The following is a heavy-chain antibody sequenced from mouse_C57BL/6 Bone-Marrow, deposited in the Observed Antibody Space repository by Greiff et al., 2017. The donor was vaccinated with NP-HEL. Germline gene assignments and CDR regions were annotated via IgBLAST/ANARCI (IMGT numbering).Heavy chain of an antibody. V-gene: IGHV1-53*01. CDR1: GYTFTSYW. Sequence: QVQLQQSGTELVKPGTSVKLSCKSSGYTFTSYWMHWVKQRPGQGLEWIGNINPSNGGTNYNEKFKSKATLTVDKSSSTAYMQLSSLTSDDSAGYYCAREGRWLRRGYCDFAVWDTETTVTASS. CDR2: INPSNGGT. CDR3: AREGRWLRRGYCDFAV. J-gene: IGHJ1*03. D-gene: IGHD2-2*01.